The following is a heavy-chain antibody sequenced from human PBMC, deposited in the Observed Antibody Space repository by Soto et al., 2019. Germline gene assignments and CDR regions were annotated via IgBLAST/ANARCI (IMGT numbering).Heavy chain of an antibody. J-gene: IGHJ6*02. V-gene: IGHV3-9*01. CDR1: GFTFDDYA. CDR3: AKDEDRLHSSFFGPLMDV. Sequence: PGGSLRLSCAASGFTFDDYAMHWVRQAPGKGLEWVSGISWNSGSIGYAGSVKGRFTISRDNAKNSLYLQMNSLRAEDTALYYCAKDEDRLHSSFFGPLMDVWGQGTTVTVSS. CDR2: ISWNSGSI. D-gene: IGHD6-6*01.